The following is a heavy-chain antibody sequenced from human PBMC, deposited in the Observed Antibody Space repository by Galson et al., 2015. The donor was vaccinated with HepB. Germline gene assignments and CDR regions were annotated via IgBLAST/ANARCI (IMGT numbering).Heavy chain of an antibody. J-gene: IGHJ4*02. D-gene: IGHD4-23*01. Sequence: SLRLSCAASGFTFSSYAMSWVRQAPGEGLEWVSTVSSGGSTYYTDSVKGRFTISRDNSKNTLYLQMNSLRAEDTAVYYCIAYGGNSGTWYFDYWGQGTVVTVSS. CDR3: IAYGGNSGTWYFDY. CDR2: VSSGGST. CDR1: GFTFSSYA. V-gene: IGHV3-23*01.